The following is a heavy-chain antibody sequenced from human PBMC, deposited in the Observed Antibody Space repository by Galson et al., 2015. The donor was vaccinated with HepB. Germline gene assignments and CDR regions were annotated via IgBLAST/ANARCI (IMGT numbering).Heavy chain of an antibody. CDR1: GFSFSSYW. J-gene: IGHJ4*02. Sequence: SLRLSCAASGFSFSSYWMSWVRQAPGKGLEWVANINQDGSEKNYVDSVKGRFTISRDNAKKSLYLQMNSLRAEDTAVYYCAMVAGYYFDHWGQGILVTVSS. V-gene: IGHV3-7*01. CDR3: AMVAGYYFDH. CDR2: INQDGSEK. D-gene: IGHD6-19*01.